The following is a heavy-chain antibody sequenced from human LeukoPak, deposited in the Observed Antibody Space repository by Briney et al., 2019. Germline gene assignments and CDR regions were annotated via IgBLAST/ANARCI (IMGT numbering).Heavy chain of an antibody. CDR1: GLSFTDHA. V-gene: IGHV3-43*02. CDR2: ISANGDNI. CDR3: AKGTGPGAYLVDF. J-gene: IGHJ4*02. D-gene: IGHD3-10*01. Sequence: PGGSLRLSCVASGLSFTDHAMHWVRQAPGKGLEWVSLISANGDNIQYIDSVKGRFTISRDNSKNSLYLQINSLTAEDTAFYYCAKGTGPGAYLVDFWGQGTLVTVSP.